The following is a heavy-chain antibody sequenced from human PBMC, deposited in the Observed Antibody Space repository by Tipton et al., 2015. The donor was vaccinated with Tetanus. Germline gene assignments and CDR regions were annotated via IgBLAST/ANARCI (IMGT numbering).Heavy chain of an antibody. Sequence: TLSLTCTVSGGSISSYYWSWIRQPAGKGLEWIAYIFYSGRTNYNPSLKSRVTISVDTARNQFSLKLTSVSAADTALYYCARGPAFGGDDCPSRGGVFDVWSPGTLITVSS. D-gene: IGHD2-21*02. V-gene: IGHV4-59*01. CDR2: IFYSGRT. CDR1: GGSISSYY. J-gene: IGHJ3*01. CDR3: ARGPAFGGDDCPSRGGVFDV.